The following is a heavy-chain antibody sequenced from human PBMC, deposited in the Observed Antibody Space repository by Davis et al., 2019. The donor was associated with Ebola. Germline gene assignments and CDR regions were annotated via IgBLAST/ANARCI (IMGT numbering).Heavy chain of an antibody. CDR2: ISLNAYRT. CDR3: VKDRDSYGWGGARYLDS. D-gene: IGHD5-18*01. V-gene: IGHV3-64D*06. J-gene: IGHJ4*02. Sequence: PGGSLRLSCAASGFTFSSYAMSWVRQAPGKALEYVSGISLNAYRTKYADSVKGRFTIARDDSKNTLFLQMSSLRIEDTAVYYCVKDRDSYGWGGARYLDSWGQGTLVTASS. CDR1: GFTFSSYA.